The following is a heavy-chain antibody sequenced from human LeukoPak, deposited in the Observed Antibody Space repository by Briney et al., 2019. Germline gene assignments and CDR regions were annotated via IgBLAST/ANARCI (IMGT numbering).Heavy chain of an antibody. CDR3: ARDKATVTAADAFDI. CDR2: IDPNSGGA. V-gene: IGHV1-2*02. D-gene: IGHD4-17*01. CDR1: GYTFTSYY. J-gene: IGHJ3*02. Sequence: ASVKVSCKASGYTFTSYYMHWVRQAPGQGLEWMGWIDPNSGGANYAQKFQGRVTMTRDTSISTAYMELSRLRSDDTAVYYCARDKATVTAADAFDIWGQGTMVTVSS.